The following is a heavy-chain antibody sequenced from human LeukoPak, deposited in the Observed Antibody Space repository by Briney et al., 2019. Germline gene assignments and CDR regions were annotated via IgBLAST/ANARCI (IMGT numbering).Heavy chain of an antibody. V-gene: IGHV3-23*01. CDR2: ISGSGGST. CDR1: GFTFSNSG. D-gene: IGHD6-19*01. J-gene: IGHJ4*02. CDR3: AKGPRASGWTYFDY. Sequence: GRSLRLSCAASGFTFSNSGMHWVRQAPGKGLEWVSVISGSGGSTYSAESVKGRFTISRDNSKNTLYLQMNSLRVEDTAVYYCAKGPRASGWTYFDYWGQGTLVTVSS.